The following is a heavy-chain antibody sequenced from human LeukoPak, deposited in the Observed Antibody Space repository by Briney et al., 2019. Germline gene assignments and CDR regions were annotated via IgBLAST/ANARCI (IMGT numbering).Heavy chain of an antibody. D-gene: IGHD3-22*01. J-gene: IGHJ4*02. CDR1: GFTFSSYA. CDR3: AKDLLLHYDSSGYYSDY. CDR2: ISYDGSNK. V-gene: IGHV3-30*04. Sequence: GGSLRLSCAASGFTFSSYAMHWVRQAPGKGLEWVAVISYDGSNKYYADSVKGRFTISRDNSKNTLYLQMNSLRAEDTAVYYCAKDLLLHYDSSGYYSDYWGQGTLVTVSS.